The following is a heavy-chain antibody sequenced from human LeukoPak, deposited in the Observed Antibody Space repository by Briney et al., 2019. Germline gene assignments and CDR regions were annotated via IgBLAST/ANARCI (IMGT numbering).Heavy chain of an antibody. CDR1: GGSISSYY. CDR3: AGEGTAGTNLNWFDP. V-gene: IGHV4-59*01. D-gene: IGHD1-1*01. J-gene: IGHJ5*02. CDR2: IPYSGST. Sequence: SETLSLSCAVSGGSISSYYWSWIRQPPGKGLEWVGYIPYSGSTNFNPSLKSRVTISVDTSKNQFSLKLSSVTAADTAVYYCAGEGTAGTNLNWFDPWGQGTLVTVSS.